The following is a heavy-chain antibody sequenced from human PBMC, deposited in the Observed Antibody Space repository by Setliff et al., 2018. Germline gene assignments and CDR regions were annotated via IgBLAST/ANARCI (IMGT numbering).Heavy chain of an antibody. CDR2: IIQSGAT. Sequence: PGGSLRLSCEPSGFSFGAFTMNWVRQAPGKGLEWVSGIIQSGATFYADSVKGRFTISRDNSKSSVFLHINSVTAEDTAIYYCAKDRVNDGVWDFDSWGPGILVTVSS. J-gene: IGHJ4*02. V-gene: IGHV3-23*01. CDR1: GFSFGAFT. D-gene: IGHD2-8*01. CDR3: AKDRVNDGVWDFDS.